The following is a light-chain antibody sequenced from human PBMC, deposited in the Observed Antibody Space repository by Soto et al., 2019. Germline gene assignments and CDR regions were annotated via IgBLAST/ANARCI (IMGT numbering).Light chain of an antibody. CDR3: QHWHDYSWT. CDR2: KTS. J-gene: IGKJ1*01. V-gene: IGKV1-5*03. Sequence: DIHMTQSPSTLSASVGDRVTITCRASQSISIWLAWYQQKPGKAPNLLIYKTSSLETGVPSRFSGSGSGTEFTLTIRSLQPDDFATYYCQHWHDYSWTFGQGTKVEVK. CDR1: QSISIW.